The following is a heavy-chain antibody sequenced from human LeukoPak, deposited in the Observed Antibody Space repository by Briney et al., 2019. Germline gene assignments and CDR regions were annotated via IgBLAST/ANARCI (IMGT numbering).Heavy chain of an antibody. V-gene: IGHV3-33*01. Sequence: PGGSLRLSCAASGFTFSSSGMHWVRQAPGKGLEWVAVIWYDGSDKYSADSVKGRFTISRDNAKNSLYLQMNSLRDEDTAVYYCARLEYYYVSGNYYKLFDYWGQGTLVTVCS. CDR3: ARLEYYYVSGNYYKLFDY. J-gene: IGHJ4*02. CDR2: IWYDGSDK. D-gene: IGHD3-10*01. CDR1: GFTFSSSG.